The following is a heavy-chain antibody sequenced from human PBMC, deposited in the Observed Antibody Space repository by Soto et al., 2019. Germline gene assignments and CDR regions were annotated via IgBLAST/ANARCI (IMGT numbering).Heavy chain of an antibody. J-gene: IGHJ4*02. V-gene: IGHV3-23*01. CDR3: AKGRGGSGSLTPRVDF. Sequence: EVQLLESGGGLVQPGGSLRLSCAASGFTFNNYAMTWVRQAPGKGLXXXXXXXGXGDXTSYADSVKGRFTVSRDGSKNTLYLKMSSLRAEDTALYYCAKGRGGSGSLTPRVDFWGQGTLVTVSS. CDR1: GFTFNNYA. CDR2: XXGXGDXT. D-gene: IGHD3-10*01.